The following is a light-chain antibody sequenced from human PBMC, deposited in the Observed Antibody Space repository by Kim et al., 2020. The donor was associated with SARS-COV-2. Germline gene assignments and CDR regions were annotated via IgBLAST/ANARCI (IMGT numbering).Light chain of an antibody. Sequence: ASVQLTCTLSSGHSSYAIAWHQQQPEKGPRYLMKLNSYGSHSKGDGIPDRFSGSSSGAGRYLTISSLQSEDEADYYCQTWGTGIRVFGGGTQLTVL. CDR3: QTWGTGIRV. CDR1: SGHSSYA. V-gene: IGLV4-69*01. J-gene: IGLJ3*02. CDR2: LNSYGSH.